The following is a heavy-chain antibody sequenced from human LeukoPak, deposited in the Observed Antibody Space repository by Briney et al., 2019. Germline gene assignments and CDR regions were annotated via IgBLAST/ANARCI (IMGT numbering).Heavy chain of an antibody. Sequence: PGGSLRLSCAASGFTFSSYAMSWVRQAPGKGLEWVSAISGSGGSTYYADSVKGRFTISRDNAKNSLYLQMDSLRAEDTAVYYCARDGRGYYDSSGYPDYWGQGTLVTVSS. J-gene: IGHJ4*02. CDR2: ISGSGGST. D-gene: IGHD3-22*01. CDR1: GFTFSSYA. V-gene: IGHV3-23*01. CDR3: ARDGRGYYDSSGYPDY.